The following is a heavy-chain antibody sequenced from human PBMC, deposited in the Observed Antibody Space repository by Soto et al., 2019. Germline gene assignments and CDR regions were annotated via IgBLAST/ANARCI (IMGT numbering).Heavy chain of an antibody. CDR1: GGTFSSYA. D-gene: IGHD2-2*01. V-gene: IGHV1-69*06. J-gene: IGHJ4*02. Sequence: QVPLVQSGAEVKKPGSSVKVSCKASGGTFSSYAISWVRQAPGQGLEWMGGIIPIFGTANYAQKFQGRVTITADKSTSTAYMELSSLRSEDTAVYYCARTSRYCSSTSCYFFDYWGQGTLVTVSS. CDR2: IIPIFGTA. CDR3: ARTSRYCSSTSCYFFDY.